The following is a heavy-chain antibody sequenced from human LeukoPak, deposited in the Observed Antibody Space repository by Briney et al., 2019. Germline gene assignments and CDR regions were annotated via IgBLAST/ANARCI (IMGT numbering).Heavy chain of an antibody. CDR1: GGTFSSYA. J-gene: IGHJ5*02. CDR2: IIPIFGTA. D-gene: IGHD3-3*01. Sequence: SVKVSCKASGGTFSSYAISWVRQAPGQGLEWMGRIIPIFGTANYAQKFQGRVTITADESTSTAYMELSSLRSEDTAVYYCARDRGGLEWLLYRSGWFDPWGQGTLVTVSS. CDR3: ARDRGGLEWLLYRSGWFDP. V-gene: IGHV1-69*13.